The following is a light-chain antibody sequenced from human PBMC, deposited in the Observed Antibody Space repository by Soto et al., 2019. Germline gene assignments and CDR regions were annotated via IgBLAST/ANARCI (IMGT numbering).Light chain of an antibody. CDR3: QQYGISPPWT. V-gene: IGKV3-20*01. J-gene: IGKJ1*01. Sequence: EIVLTQSPGTLSLSPGERATLSCRASQSVSSSYLAWYQQKPGQAPRLLIYGASSRATGIPDRFSGSGSGTDFTLTISRLEPEDFALYYCQQYGISPPWTFGQGTKVEIK. CDR1: QSVSSSY. CDR2: GAS.